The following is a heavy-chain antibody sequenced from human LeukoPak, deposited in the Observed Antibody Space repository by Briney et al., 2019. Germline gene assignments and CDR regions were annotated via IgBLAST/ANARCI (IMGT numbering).Heavy chain of an antibody. CDR2: IYTSGST. J-gene: IGHJ4*02. CDR1: GGSISSGSYY. Sequence: SETLSLTCTVSGGSISSGSYYWSWIRQPAGKGLEWIGRIYTSGSTNYNPSLKGRVTISVDTSKNQFSLKLSSVTAADTAVYYCARDGGNWNQEIDYWGQGTLVTVSS. D-gene: IGHD1-20*01. CDR3: ARDGGNWNQEIDY. V-gene: IGHV4-61*02.